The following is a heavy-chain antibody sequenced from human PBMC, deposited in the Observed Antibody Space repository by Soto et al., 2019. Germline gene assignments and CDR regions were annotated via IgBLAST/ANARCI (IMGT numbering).Heavy chain of an antibody. J-gene: IGHJ4*02. CDR3: ARDPPPLYGASGAGAF. V-gene: IGHV1-69*05. CDR2: IIPIFGTA. Sequence: QVQLVQSGAEVKKPGSSVKVSCKASGGTFSSYAISWVRQAPGQGLEWMGGIIPIFGTANYAQKFQGRVTITXXEXRXXAYKELRRLSSEATAVYYCARDPPPLYGASGAGAFWGQGTLVTVSS. CDR1: GGTFSSYA. D-gene: IGHD4-17*01.